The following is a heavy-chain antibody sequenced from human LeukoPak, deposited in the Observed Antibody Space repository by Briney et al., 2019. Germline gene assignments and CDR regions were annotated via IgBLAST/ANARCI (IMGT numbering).Heavy chain of an antibody. Sequence: SVKVSCKASGYTFIGYYMHWVQQAPGQGLEWMGWINPNSGGTNYAQKFQGRVTMTRDTSISTAYMELSRLRSDDTAVYYCARDIAAALGYWGQGTLVTVSS. V-gene: IGHV1-2*02. CDR2: INPNSGGT. CDR3: ARDIAAALGY. D-gene: IGHD6-13*01. CDR1: GYTFIGYY. J-gene: IGHJ4*02.